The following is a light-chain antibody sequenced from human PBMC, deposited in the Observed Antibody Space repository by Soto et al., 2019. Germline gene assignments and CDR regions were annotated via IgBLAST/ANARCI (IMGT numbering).Light chain of an antibody. CDR2: YDS. CDR3: QVWDSYSDHYV. Sequence: SYELTQPPSVSVAPGKTARITCGGNNIGNKNVHCYQQKPGQAPVLVIYYDSDRPSGIPERFSGSNSGNTATLTISRVEAGDEADYYCQVWDSYSDHYVFGTGTKLTVL. CDR1: NIGNKN. J-gene: IGLJ1*01. V-gene: IGLV3-21*04.